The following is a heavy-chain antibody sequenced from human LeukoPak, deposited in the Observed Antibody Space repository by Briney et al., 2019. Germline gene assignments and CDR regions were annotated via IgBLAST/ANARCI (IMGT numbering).Heavy chain of an antibody. CDR3: ATTGSGYEDFDY. V-gene: IGHV1-69*04. J-gene: IGHJ4*02. CDR2: IIPIFGIA. Sequence: ASVTVSCKASGGTCSSYAISWVRQAPGQGLEWMGRIIPIFGIANYAQKFQGRVTITADKSTSTAYMELSSLRSEDTAVYYCATTGSGYEDFDYWGQGTLVTVSS. D-gene: IGHD5-12*01. CDR1: GGTCSSYA.